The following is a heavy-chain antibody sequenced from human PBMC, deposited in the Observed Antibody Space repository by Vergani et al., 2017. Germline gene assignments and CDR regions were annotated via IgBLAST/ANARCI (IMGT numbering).Heavy chain of an antibody. Sequence: QVQLQESGPGLVKPSETLSLTCTVSGGSISSYYWSWIRQPPGKGLEWIGYIYYSGSTYYNPSLKSRVTISVDTSKNQFSLKLSSVTAADTAVYYCLRGNYDYIWGSYRYFDYWGQGTLVTVSS. V-gene: IGHV4-59*12. D-gene: IGHD3-16*02. CDR2: IYYSGST. J-gene: IGHJ4*02. CDR3: LRGNYDYIWGSYRYFDY. CDR1: GGSISSYY.